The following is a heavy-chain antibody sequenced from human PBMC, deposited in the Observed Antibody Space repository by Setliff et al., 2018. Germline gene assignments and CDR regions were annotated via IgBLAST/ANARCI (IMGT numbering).Heavy chain of an antibody. CDR1: EFTFSSYS. Sequence: TGGSLRLSCAASEFTFSSYSMNWVRQAPGKGLDWVSYISGSSNTIYYADSVKGRFTISRDNAKNSLYLQMNSLRAEDTAVYYCARDSGDCSSTSCYRFDYWGQGALVTVSS. D-gene: IGHD2-2*01. CDR2: ISGSSNTI. CDR3: ARDSGDCSSTSCYRFDY. J-gene: IGHJ4*02. V-gene: IGHV3-48*01.